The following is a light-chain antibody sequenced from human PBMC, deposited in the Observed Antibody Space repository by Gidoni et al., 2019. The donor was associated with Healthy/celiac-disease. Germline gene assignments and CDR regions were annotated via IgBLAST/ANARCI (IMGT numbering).Light chain of an antibody. CDR2: KAS. V-gene: IGKV1-5*03. Sequence: DIQMTQSPSTLSASVGDRVTITCRASQSISSWLAWYQQKPGKSPKLLIYKASSLESGVPPRFSGSGSGTEFTLTISSLQTDDFATYYCQQYNSYPFTFGPGTKVDIK. J-gene: IGKJ3*01. CDR1: QSISSW. CDR3: QQYNSYPFT.